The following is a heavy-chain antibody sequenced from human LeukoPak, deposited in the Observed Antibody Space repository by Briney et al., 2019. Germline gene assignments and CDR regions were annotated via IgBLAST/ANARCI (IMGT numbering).Heavy chain of an antibody. V-gene: IGHV3-30*04. CDR1: GFTFSTYA. CDR2: ISYDGSNK. Sequence: PGGSLRLSCAASGFTFSTYAMHWVRQAPGKGLEWVAVISYDGSNKYYADSVKGRFTISRDNSKNTLFLRMNSLRAEDSAVYYCAREDYYFDYWGQGTLVTVSS. CDR3: AREDYYFDY. D-gene: IGHD3/OR15-3a*01. J-gene: IGHJ4*02.